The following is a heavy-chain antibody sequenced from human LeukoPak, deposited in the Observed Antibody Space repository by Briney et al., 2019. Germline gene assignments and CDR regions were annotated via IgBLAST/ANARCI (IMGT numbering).Heavy chain of an antibody. CDR2: ISSSSSYI. V-gene: IGHV3-21*01. J-gene: IGHJ6*03. CDR3: AREMMATICAAYYYYMDV. D-gene: IGHD5-24*01. Sequence: GGSLRLSCAASGFTFSSYSMNWVRQAPGKGLEWVSSISSSSSYIYYADSVKGRFTISRDNAKNSLYLQMNSLRAEDTAVYYCAREMMATICAAYYYYMDVWGKGTTVTVSS. CDR1: GFTFSSYS.